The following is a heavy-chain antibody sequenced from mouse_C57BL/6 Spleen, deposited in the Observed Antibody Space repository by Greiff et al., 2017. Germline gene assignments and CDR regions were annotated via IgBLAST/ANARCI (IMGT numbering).Heavy chain of an antibody. J-gene: IGHJ2*01. CDR3: ARSGGYYGSSSLDY. CDR1: GYAFSSSW. CDR2: IYPGDGDT. Sequence: QVQLQQSGPELVKPGASVKISCKASGYAFSSSWMNWVKQRPGKGLEWIGRIYPGDGDTNYNGKFKGKATLTADKSSSTAYMQLSSLTSEDSAVYFGARSGGYYGSSSLDYWGQGTTLTVSS. D-gene: IGHD1-1*01. V-gene: IGHV1-82*01.